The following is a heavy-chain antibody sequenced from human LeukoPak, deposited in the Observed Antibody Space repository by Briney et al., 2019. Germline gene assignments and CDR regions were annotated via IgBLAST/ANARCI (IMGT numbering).Heavy chain of an antibody. J-gene: IGHJ4*02. CDR1: GASFTGYY. V-gene: IGHV4-34*01. CDR3: ARGSLHYYDSSGYYY. CDR2: MNQRGSM. Sequence: PSETLSLTCDVYGASFTGYYWSWIRQSPGKGLEWIGEMNQRGSMNYNPSLKSRVTISVDMSKNQFSLKLSSVTAADTAVYYCARGSLHYYDSSGYYYWGQGTLVTVSS. D-gene: IGHD3-22*01.